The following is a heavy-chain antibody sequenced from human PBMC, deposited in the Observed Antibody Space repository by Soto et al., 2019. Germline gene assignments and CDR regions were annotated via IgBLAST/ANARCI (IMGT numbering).Heavy chain of an antibody. CDR2: IYYSGST. CDR1: GGSISSYS. D-gene: IGHD6-25*01. V-gene: IGHV4-59*08. Sequence: SETLSLTCTVSGGSISSYSRSWIRQPPGKGLEWIGYIYYSGSTNYNPSLKSRVTISVDTSKNQFSLKLSSGTAADTAVYYCARLNSYFLRRDGYTRNAFDISGQGTMVTVSS. J-gene: IGHJ3*02. CDR3: ARLNSYFLRRDGYTRNAFDI.